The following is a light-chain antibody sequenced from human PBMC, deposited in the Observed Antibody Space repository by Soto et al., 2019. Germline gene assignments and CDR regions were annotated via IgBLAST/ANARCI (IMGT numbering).Light chain of an antibody. J-gene: IGKJ1*01. V-gene: IGKV1-5*03. CDR2: EAS. Sequence: DIQMTQSPSTLSASVGDRVTITCRASQSTSTWLAWYQQRPGKTPKLLISEASKLESGVPSRFSGSGSGTKFPLTTSTLQPDVFETYYSKQYITYPPAFAQGTKVKIK. CDR3: KQYITYPPA. CDR1: QSTSTW.